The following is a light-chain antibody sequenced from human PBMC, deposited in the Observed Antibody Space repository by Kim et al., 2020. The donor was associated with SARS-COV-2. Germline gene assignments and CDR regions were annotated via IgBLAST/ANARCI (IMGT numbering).Light chain of an antibody. J-gene: IGKJ2*01. Sequence: EVVMTQSPATLSVSPGERATLSCRASQSISSNLAWYQHKPGQAPWLLIFGASTRATGIPTRFSGSGSETEFTLTISSLQSEDFAVYYCQQYNNWPLYTFGQGTKLEI. CDR1: QSISSN. CDR2: GAS. CDR3: QQYNNWPLYT. V-gene: IGKV3-15*01.